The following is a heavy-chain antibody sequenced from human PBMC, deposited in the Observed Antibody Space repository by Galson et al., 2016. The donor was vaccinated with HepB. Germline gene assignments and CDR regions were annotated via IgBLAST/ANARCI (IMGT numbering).Heavy chain of an antibody. CDR1: GFTFSLYS. D-gene: IGHD5-24*01. CDR2: ISSYSSTT. V-gene: IGHV3-48*02. CDR3: ARDGGGGYNLDY. Sequence: SLRLSCAASGFTFSLYSMNWVRQAPGKGLEWVSYISSYSSTTHYADSVRGRFTISRDNAKNSLYLQMNSLRDEDTAVYFCARDGGGGYNLDYWGQGTLVPVSS. J-gene: IGHJ4*02.